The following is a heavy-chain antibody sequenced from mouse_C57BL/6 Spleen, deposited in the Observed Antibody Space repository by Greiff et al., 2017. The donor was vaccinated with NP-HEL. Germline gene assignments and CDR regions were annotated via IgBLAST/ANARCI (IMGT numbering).Heavy chain of an antibody. V-gene: IGHV1-82*01. J-gene: IGHJ2*01. CDR1: GYAFSSSW. D-gene: IGHD2-4*01. CDR2: IYPGDGDT. Sequence: QVQLQQSGPELVKPGASVKISCKASGYAFSSSWMNWVKQRPGKGLEWIGRIYPGDGDTNYNGKFKSKATLTADKSSSTAYMQLSSLTSEDSAVYFCARGIYYDYGGGYWGQGTTLTVSS. CDR3: ARGIYYDYGGGY.